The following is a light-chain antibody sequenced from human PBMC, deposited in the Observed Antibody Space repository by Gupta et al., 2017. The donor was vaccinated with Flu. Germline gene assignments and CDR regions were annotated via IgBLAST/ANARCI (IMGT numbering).Light chain of an antibody. J-gene: IGLJ1*01. CDR2: DDN. V-gene: IGLV3-21*02. Sequence: SYVLTQPPSVSVAPGQTASITCGGINFGVQIVHWYQRKPGQAPVLVVYDDNDRPSGIPERFSGTKSGNTATLTISWVEAGDEADYYCQMWDSSSDHPVFGTGTKVTVL. CDR3: QMWDSSSDHPV. CDR1: NFGVQI.